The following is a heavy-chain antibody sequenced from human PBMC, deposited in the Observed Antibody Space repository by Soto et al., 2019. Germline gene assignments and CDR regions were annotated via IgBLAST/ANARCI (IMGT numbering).Heavy chain of an antibody. Sequence: ASVKVSCKASGYTFTSYGISWVRQAPGQGLEWMGWISAYNGNTNYAQKLQGRVTMTTDTSTSTAYMELRSLRSDDTAVYYCARSGAPPQVFWSGYYRDYYYYYMDVWGKGTTVPVSS. CDR1: GYTFTSYG. CDR3: ARSGAPPQVFWSGYYRDYYYYYMDV. D-gene: IGHD3-3*01. CDR2: ISAYNGNT. V-gene: IGHV1-18*01. J-gene: IGHJ6*03.